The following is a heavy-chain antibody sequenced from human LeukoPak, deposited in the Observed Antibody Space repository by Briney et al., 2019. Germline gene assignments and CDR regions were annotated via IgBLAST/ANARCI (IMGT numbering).Heavy chain of an antibody. V-gene: IGHV3-23*01. CDR3: ANNHIVVVVGAFDI. CDR2: ISGSGGST. J-gene: IGHJ3*02. Sequence: GGSLRLSCAVSGFSVSTNYMSWVRQAPGKGLEWVSAISGSGGSTYYADSVKGRFTISRDNSKNTLYLQMNSLRAEDTAVYYCANNHIVVVVGAFDIWGQGTMVTVSS. D-gene: IGHD2-15*01. CDR1: GFSVSTNY.